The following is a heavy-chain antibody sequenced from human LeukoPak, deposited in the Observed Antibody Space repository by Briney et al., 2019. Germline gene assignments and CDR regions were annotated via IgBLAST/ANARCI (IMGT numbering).Heavy chain of an antibody. CDR1: GYTFTNYD. CDR3: ARDGGGGNSF. CDR2: ISSYSGNT. D-gene: IGHD4-23*01. Sequence: GASVTVSCKASGYTFTNYDINWVRQAPGQGLEWMAWISSYSGNTDYAQKFQGRVTMTTDTSTSTVYMELRSLTSDDTAVYYCARDGGGGNSFWGQGTLVTVSS. V-gene: IGHV1-18*01. J-gene: IGHJ4*02.